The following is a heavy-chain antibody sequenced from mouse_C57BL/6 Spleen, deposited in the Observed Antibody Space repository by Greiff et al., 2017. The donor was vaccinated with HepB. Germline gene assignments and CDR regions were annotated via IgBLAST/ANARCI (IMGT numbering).Heavy chain of an antibody. CDR2: ISDGGSYT. CDR3: ARDPGHYYYGSSYFDY. J-gene: IGHJ2*01. V-gene: IGHV5-4*01. CDR1: GFTFSSYA. Sequence: DVKLQESGGGLVKPGGSLKLSCAASGFTFSSYAMSWVRQTPEKRLEWVATISDGGSYTYYPDNVKGRFTISRDNAKNNLYLQMSHLKSEDTAMYYCARDPGHYYYGSSYFDYWGQGTTLTVSS. D-gene: IGHD1-1*01.